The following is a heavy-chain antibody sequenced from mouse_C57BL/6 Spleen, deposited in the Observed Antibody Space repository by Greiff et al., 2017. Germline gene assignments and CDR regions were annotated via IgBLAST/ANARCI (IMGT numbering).Heavy chain of an antibody. CDR1: GYAFTNYL. V-gene: IGHV1-54*01. CDR2: INPGSGGT. D-gene: IGHD1-1*01. Sequence: VQLQQSGAELVRPGTSVKVSCKASGYAFTNYLIEWVKQRPGQGLEWIGVINPGSGGTNYNEKFKGKATLTADKSSSTAYMQLSSLTSEDSAVYFCAITTVVAYYAMDYWGQGTSVTVSS. J-gene: IGHJ4*01. CDR3: AITTVVAYYAMDY.